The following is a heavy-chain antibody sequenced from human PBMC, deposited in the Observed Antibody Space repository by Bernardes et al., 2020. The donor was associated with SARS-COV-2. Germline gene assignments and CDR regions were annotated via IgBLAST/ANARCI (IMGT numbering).Heavy chain of an antibody. J-gene: IGHJ4*02. V-gene: IGHV3-23*01. CDR3: AKDPFPMIVVVFLYSFDY. CDR2: ISGSGGST. Sequence: GGSLRLSCAASEITFSNYWMHWVRQAPGKGLEWVSAISGSGGSTYYADSVKGRFTISRDNSKNTLYLQMNSLRAEDTAVYYCAKDPFPMIVVVFLYSFDYWGQGTLVTVSS. D-gene: IGHD3-22*01. CDR1: EITFSNYW.